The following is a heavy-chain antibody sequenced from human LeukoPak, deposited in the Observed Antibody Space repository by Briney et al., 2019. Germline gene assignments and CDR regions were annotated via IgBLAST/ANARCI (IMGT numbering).Heavy chain of an antibody. J-gene: IGHJ3*02. Sequence: GGSLRLSCAASGFTVSSNSMTWVRQAPGKGLEWVSLIDNGGSTNHDDSVKGQCAISSDNSQDTLYLQMYSLRAEDTAIYYCATVVGRVNTVFGYRGGTFDIWGQGTMVTVSS. D-gene: IGHD3-3*01. CDR1: GFTVSSNS. V-gene: IGHV3-53*01. CDR3: ATVVGRVNTVFGYRGGTFDI. CDR2: IDNGGST.